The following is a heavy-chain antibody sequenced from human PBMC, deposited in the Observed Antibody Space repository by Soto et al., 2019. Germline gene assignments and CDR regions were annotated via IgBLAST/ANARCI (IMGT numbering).Heavy chain of an antibody. CDR1: GYTFTSYG. CDR3: ARDQYYDFWSGYYGLVDY. D-gene: IGHD3-3*01. V-gene: IGHV1-18*01. J-gene: IGHJ4*02. CDR2: ISAYNGNT. Sequence: ASVKVSCKASGYTFTSYGISWVRQAPGQGLEWMGWISAYNGNTNYAQKLQGRVTMTTDTSTSTAYMELRSLRSDDTAVYYWARDQYYDFWSGYYGLVDYWGQGTLVTVSS.